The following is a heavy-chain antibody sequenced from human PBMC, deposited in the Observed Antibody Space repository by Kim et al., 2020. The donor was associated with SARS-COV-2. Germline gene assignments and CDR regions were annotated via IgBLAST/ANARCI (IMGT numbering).Heavy chain of an antibody. Sequence: GGSLRLSCAASGFMFSHYSMNWVRQAPGKGLEWVSHISSSSSDIYYADSAKGRFTISRDNAKYSLHLQINSLRAEDTAVYYCAGLGIAVAGTGGLYYYYGRDVWGQGTTVTVSS. CDR3: AGLGIAVAGTGGLYYYYGRDV. CDR1: GFMFSHYS. D-gene: IGHD6-19*01. CDR2: ISSSSSDI. V-gene: IGHV3-21*01. J-gene: IGHJ6*02.